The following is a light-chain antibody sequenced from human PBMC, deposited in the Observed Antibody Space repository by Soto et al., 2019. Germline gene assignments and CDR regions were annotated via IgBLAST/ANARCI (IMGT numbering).Light chain of an antibody. CDR2: GAS. V-gene: IGKV3-15*01. Sequence: IVMTQSPATLSVSPGERATLSCRASQSVSSNLAWYQQKPGQAPRLRIYGASTRATGIPARFSGSGSGTEFTLTISSLQSEDFAVYYCQQYNNWPPWTFGQGTKVDI. J-gene: IGKJ1*01. CDR3: QQYNNWPPWT. CDR1: QSVSSN.